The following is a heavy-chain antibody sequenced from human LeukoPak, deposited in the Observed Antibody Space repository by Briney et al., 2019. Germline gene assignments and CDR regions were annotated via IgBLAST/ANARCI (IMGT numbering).Heavy chain of an antibody. CDR1: GFTFSSYA. Sequence: GGSLRHSCAASGFTFSSYAMHWVRQAPGKGLEWVAVISYDGSNKYYADSVKGRFTISRDNSKNTLYLQMNSLRAEDTAVYYCARGIVSGAFDIWGQGTMVTVSS. CDR3: ARGIVSGAFDI. D-gene: IGHD2/OR15-2a*01. V-gene: IGHV3-30-3*01. CDR2: ISYDGSNK. J-gene: IGHJ3*02.